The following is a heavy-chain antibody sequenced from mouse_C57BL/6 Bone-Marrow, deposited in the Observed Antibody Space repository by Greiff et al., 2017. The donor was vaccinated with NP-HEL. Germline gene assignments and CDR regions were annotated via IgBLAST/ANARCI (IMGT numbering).Heavy chain of an antibody. CDR3: AKRQYYGGSPLAY. CDR2: ISSGGSYT. V-gene: IGHV5-6*01. D-gene: IGHD1-1*01. Sequence: EVQVVESGGDLVKPGGSLKLSCAASGFTFSSYGMSWVRQTPDKRLEWVATISSGGSYTYYPDSVKGRFPISRDTAKNTLYLQMSSLKSEDTAMYACAKRQYYGGSPLAYWGQGTLVTVSA. J-gene: IGHJ3*01. CDR1: GFTFSSYG.